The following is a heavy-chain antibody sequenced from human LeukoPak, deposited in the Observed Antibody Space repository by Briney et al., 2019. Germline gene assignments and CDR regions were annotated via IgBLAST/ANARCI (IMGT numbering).Heavy chain of an antibody. V-gene: IGHV4-34*01. Sequence: SETLSLTCTVSAVSISSYYWSWIRRPPGKGLEWIGEINHSGSTNYNPSLKSRVTISVDTSKNQFSLKLSSVTAADTAVYYCASGGGPTNWFDPWGQGTLVTVSS. CDR1: AVSISSYY. CDR3: ASGGGPTNWFDP. CDR2: INHSGST. J-gene: IGHJ5*02. D-gene: IGHD1-26*01.